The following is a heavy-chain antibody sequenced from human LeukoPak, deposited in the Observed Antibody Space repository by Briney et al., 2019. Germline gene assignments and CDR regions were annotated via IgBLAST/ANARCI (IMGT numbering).Heavy chain of an antibody. V-gene: IGHV4-61*02. J-gene: IGHJ6*03. CDR2: IYTSGST. CDR3: AREALRPVTTSLYYYYYYMDV. Sequence: SQTLSLTCNVSGDSISSGVYYWSWIRQPAGKGLEWIGRIYTSGSTNYNPSLKSRVTISVDTSKNQFSLKLSSVTAADTAVYYCAREALRPVTTSLYYYYYYMDVWGKGTTVTISS. CDR1: GDSISSGVYY. D-gene: IGHD4-17*01.